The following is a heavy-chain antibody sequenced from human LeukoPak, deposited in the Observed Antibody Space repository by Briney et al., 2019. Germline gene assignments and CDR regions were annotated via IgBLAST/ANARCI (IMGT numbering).Heavy chain of an antibody. D-gene: IGHD5-18*01. CDR1: GYTFTSYD. J-gene: IGHJ6*02. V-gene: IGHV1-8*01. Sequence: ASVKVSCKASGYTFTSYDINWVRQATGQGLEWMGWMNPNSGNTGYAQKFQGRVTMTRNTSISTAYMELSSLRSEDTAVYYCARGRWIQLWFYYYGMDVWGQGTRSPSP. CDR3: ARGRWIQLWFYYYGMDV. CDR2: MNPNSGNT.